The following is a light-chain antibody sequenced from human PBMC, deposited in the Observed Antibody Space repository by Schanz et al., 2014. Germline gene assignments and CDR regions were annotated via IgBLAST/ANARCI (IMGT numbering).Light chain of an antibody. Sequence: DIVLTQSPGTLSLSPGERATLSCRASQSVGSNYLAWYQQTPGQAPRLLIYAASTRATGIPARFSGSGSGTEFTLTISSLQSEDFAVYYCQQYGTSPPLTFGGGTKVEIK. CDR3: QQYGTSPPLT. V-gene: IGKV3-20*01. CDR1: QSVGSNY. CDR2: AAS. J-gene: IGKJ4*01.